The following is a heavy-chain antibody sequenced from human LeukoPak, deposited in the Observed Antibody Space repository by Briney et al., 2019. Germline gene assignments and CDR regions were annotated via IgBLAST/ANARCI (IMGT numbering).Heavy chain of an antibody. J-gene: IGHJ4*02. CDR3: ARDMFGYDSDY. Sequence: ASVKVSCKASGYTFSGYYMHWVRQAPGQRVEGMGWMNANSGCTNYAQKFQGRVTMTRDTSISTAYMELSRLRSDDTAVYYCARDMFGYDSDYWGQGTLVTVSS. CDR1: GYTFSGYY. D-gene: IGHD5-12*01. CDR2: MNANSGCT. V-gene: IGHV1-2*02.